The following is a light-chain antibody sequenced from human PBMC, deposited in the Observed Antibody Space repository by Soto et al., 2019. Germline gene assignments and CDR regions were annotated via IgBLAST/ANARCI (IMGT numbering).Light chain of an antibody. J-gene: IGLJ2*01. Sequence: QSVLTQPASVSGSPGQSITISCTGTSSDVGSYNYVSWYQQHPVKAPKLIIYEVSNRPSGVSNRFSGSTSGNTASLTISGLQAEDAADYYCSSYTSSSTRVFGGGTKLTVL. CDR2: EVS. CDR1: SSDVGSYNY. V-gene: IGLV2-14*01. CDR3: SSYTSSSTRV.